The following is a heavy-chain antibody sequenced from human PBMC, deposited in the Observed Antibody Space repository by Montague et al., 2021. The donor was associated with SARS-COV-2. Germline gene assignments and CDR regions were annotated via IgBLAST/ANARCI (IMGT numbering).Heavy chain of an antibody. V-gene: IGHV4-34*01. J-gene: IGHJ5*02. CDR1: SASFLPYH. D-gene: IGHD3-10*01. Sequence: SETRSLTCSVNSASFLPYHWSWIRQPPGWGLDWIGEINPSGNAFYNSSPNSRVTISVSTSSSQFSLRLTSVTAADTAVYYCARARGSHYMSWFDPWGQGTLVIVSS. CDR3: ARARGSHYMSWFDP. CDR2: INPSGNA.